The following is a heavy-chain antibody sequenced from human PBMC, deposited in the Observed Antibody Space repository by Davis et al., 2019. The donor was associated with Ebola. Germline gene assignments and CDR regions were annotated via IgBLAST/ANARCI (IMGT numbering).Heavy chain of an antibody. Sequence: PSETLSLTCTVSGGSISSYYWSWIRQPPGKGLEWIGYIYYSGSTNYNPSLKSRVTISVDTSKNQFSLKLSSVTAADTAVYYCARATSGYDYGVYYYGMDVWGQGTTVTVSS. V-gene: IGHV4-59*01. CDR3: ARATSGYDYGVYYYGMDV. CDR1: GGSISSYY. CDR2: IYYSGST. D-gene: IGHD5-12*01. J-gene: IGHJ6*02.